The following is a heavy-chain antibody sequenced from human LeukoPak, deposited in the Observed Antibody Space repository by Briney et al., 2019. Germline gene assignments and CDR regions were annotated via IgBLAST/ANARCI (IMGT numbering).Heavy chain of an antibody. D-gene: IGHD3-10*01. CDR3: ASTYSGSAPPDAFDM. V-gene: IGHV4-34*01. CDR2: INNSGST. J-gene: IGHJ3*02. Sequence: PSETLSLTCAVYGWSFSDYYWSWLRQPPGKGLEWIGEINNSGSTNYNPSLKSLATISVDTSKNQFSLKLSSVPGADTAVYYCASTYSGSAPPDAFDMWGEGRMVTLSS. CDR1: GWSFSDYY.